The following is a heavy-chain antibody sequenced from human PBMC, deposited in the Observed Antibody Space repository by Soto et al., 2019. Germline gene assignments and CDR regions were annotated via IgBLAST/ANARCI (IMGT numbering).Heavy chain of an antibody. J-gene: IGHJ4*02. CDR3: AKGGYSYGSQSSRSRFDY. CDR1: GFTFSTYG. Sequence: GGSLRLSCAASGFTFSTYGMHWVRQAPGKGLEWVAIISYDGSNKYYADSVKGRFTISRDSSKNTLYLQMNSLRAEDTAVYYCAKGGYSYGSQSSRSRFDYWGQGTLVTVSS. CDR2: ISYDGSNK. V-gene: IGHV3-30*18. D-gene: IGHD5-18*01.